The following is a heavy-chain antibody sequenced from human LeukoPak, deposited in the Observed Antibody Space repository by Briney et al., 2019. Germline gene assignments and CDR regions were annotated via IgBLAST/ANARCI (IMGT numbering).Heavy chain of an antibody. CDR2: IRYDGSTK. CDR3: AKSWIRVESFDY. CDR1: GFIFRSYA. V-gene: IGHV3-30*02. Sequence: GGSLRLSFAASGFIFRSYAMHWVRQTPREGLERGAFIRYDGSTKYYADPVKDRFTVSRDNSKDTPYRRMNILRAEATAVYYCAKSWIRVESFDYWGQGTLVTVSS. D-gene: IGHD5-18*01. J-gene: IGHJ4*02.